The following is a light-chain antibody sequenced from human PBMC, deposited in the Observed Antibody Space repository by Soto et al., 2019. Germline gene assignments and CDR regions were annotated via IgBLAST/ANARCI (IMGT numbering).Light chain of an antibody. V-gene: IGKV3D-15*01. J-gene: IGKJ2*01. CDR3: QQYAGWPRT. CDR1: QSVNIY. Sequence: EIVMTQSPATLSVSPGERATLSCRASQSVNIYLAWYQQKPGQAPRLLIFGASSRATGIPARFSGSGSGTEFNLTISSLQSEDFAVYYCQQYAGWPRTFGQGTKLEIK. CDR2: GAS.